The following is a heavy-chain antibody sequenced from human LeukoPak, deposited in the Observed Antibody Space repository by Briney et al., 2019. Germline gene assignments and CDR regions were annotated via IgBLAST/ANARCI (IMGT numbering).Heavy chain of an antibody. J-gene: IGHJ6*03. V-gene: IGHV4-34*01. D-gene: IGHD2-15*01. CDR1: GGSFSGYY. CDR2: INHSGST. Sequence: SETLSLTCAVYGGSFSGYYWSWIRQPPGKGLEWIGEINHSGSTNYNPSLKSRVTISVDTSKNQFSLKLSSVTAADTAVYYCARGRGYCSGGSCQLGYYYYMDVWGKGTTVTVSS. CDR3: ARGRGYCSGGSCQLGYYYYMDV.